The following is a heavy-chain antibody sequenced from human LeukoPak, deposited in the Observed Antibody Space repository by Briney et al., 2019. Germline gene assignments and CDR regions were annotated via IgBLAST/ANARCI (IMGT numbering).Heavy chain of an antibody. D-gene: IGHD3-10*01. CDR2: IYYCGST. J-gene: IGHJ4*02. CDR1: GGSISSYY. Sequence: PSETLSLTCTVSGGSISSYYWSWIRQPPGKGLEWIGYIYYCGSTNYNPSLKSRVTISVDTSKNQFSLKLSSVTAAGTAVYYCASIDHQWFGEFKDDYWGQGTLVTVSS. V-gene: IGHV4-59*12. CDR3: ASIDHQWFGEFKDDY.